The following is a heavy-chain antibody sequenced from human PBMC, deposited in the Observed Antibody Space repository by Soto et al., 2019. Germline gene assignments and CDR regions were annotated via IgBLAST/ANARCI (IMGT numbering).Heavy chain of an antibody. D-gene: IGHD2-15*01. CDR2: ISGSGGST. Sequence: VQLLESGGGLVQPGGSLRLSCAASGFTFSSYAMSWVRQAPGKGLEWVSAISGSGGSTYYADSVKGRFTISRDNSKNTLDLQMNSLRAEDTAVYYCAKGAYIVVVVAATRFLNWFDPWGQGTLVTVSS. CDR1: GFTFSSYA. CDR3: AKGAYIVVVVAATRFLNWFDP. J-gene: IGHJ5*02. V-gene: IGHV3-23*01.